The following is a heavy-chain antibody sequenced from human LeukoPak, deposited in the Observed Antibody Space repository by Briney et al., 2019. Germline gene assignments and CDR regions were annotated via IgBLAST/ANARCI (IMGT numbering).Heavy chain of an antibody. CDR1: GGSIIISY. D-gene: IGHD1-20*01. J-gene: IGHJ4*02. CDR3: ARHLTGTSSTVFDY. Sequence: SETLSLTCTVSGGSIIISYWSWIRQPPGKGLDWVGYIHYSGRTNYNPSLKSRVTTSVDTSKNQFSLRLRSVTAADTAVYYCARHLTGTSSTVFDYWGQGTLVTVSS. CDR2: IHYSGRT. V-gene: IGHV4-59*08.